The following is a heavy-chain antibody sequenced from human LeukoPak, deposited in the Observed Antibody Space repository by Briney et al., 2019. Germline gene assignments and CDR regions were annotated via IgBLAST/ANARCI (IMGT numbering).Heavy chain of an antibody. V-gene: IGHV3-23*01. CDR3: ARDIRTDDAFDI. J-gene: IGHJ3*02. CDR1: GVTFSNYA. CDR2: IGGSGAGT. Sequence: WGSLRLSCAASGVTFSNYAMSWVRQAPGKGLEWVSSIGGSGAGTDYADSVKGRFTISRDNSKNTLYLQMNSLRAEDTAVYYCARDIRTDDAFDIWGQGTMVTVSS. D-gene: IGHD3/OR15-3a*01.